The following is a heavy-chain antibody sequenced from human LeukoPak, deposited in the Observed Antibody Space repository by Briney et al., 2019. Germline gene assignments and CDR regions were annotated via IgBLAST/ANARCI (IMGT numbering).Heavy chain of an antibody. CDR3: ARSGGLQKFDY. V-gene: IGHV3-30*04. D-gene: IGHD4-11*01. Sequence: GGSLRLSCAASGFAFSHYTMQWVRQAPGKGLEWVAVISYDGDYKYYADSVKGRFIISRDTSKNTLYLQMNSLRAEDTAVYYCARSGGLQKFDYWGQGTLVTVSS. J-gene: IGHJ4*02. CDR2: ISYDGDYK. CDR1: GFAFSHYT.